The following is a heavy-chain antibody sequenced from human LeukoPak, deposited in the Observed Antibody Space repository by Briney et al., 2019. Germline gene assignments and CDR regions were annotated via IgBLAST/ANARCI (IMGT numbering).Heavy chain of an antibody. V-gene: IGHV4-31*03. D-gene: IGHD5-18*01. CDR3: ARDRGYSYGVDS. Sequence: SEILSLTCTVSGGSISSAAYYWNWIRQHPGKGLEWIGYIYHSGITNYNPSLKSRVTISVDTSKNQFSLKLSSVTAADTAVYYCARDRGYSYGVDSWGQGTLVTVSS. CDR1: GGSISSAAYY. J-gene: IGHJ4*02. CDR2: IYHSGIT.